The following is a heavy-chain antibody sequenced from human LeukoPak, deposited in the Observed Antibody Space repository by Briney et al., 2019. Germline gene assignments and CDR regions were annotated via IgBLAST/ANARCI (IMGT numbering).Heavy chain of an antibody. Sequence: GGSLRLSCAASGFTFSSHWMHWVRQVPGKGLVWVSRINSDESSTSYADTVKGRFTISRDNAKNTLFLQMNSLRAEDTAVYYCARGSAYAYYYGKFDPWDQGTLVTVSS. V-gene: IGHV3-74*01. CDR2: INSDESST. CDR3: ARGSAYAYYYGKFDP. CDR1: GFTFSSHW. D-gene: IGHD3-10*01. J-gene: IGHJ5*02.